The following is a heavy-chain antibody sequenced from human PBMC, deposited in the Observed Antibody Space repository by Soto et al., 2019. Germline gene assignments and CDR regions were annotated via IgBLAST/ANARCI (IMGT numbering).Heavy chain of an antibody. Sequence: QVQLVQSGAEEKKPGASVKVSCKASGYTFTSYAMHWVRQAPGQRLEWMGWINAGNGNTKYSQKFQGRVTITRDTSASTAYMELSSLRSEDTAVYYGARVSWELPYYFDYWGQGTLVTVSS. CDR2: INAGNGNT. V-gene: IGHV1-3*05. D-gene: IGHD1-26*01. CDR1: GYTFTSYA. CDR3: ARVSWELPYYFDY. J-gene: IGHJ4*02.